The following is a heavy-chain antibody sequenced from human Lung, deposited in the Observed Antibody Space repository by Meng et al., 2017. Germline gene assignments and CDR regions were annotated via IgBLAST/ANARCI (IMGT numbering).Heavy chain of an antibody. D-gene: IGHD2-21*01. Sequence: QVQLGQSGADVKKTGGSVKVSCKASGYTFTAYYIHVVRQAPGQGLEWMGRINPNSGGTNFAQKFQGRVIMTRDTSISTAYMELSSLGFDDTAVYYCAKALGWGSSPDYWGQGILVTVSS. CDR3: AKALGWGSSPDY. J-gene: IGHJ4*02. CDR2: INPNSGGT. V-gene: IGHV1-2*06. CDR1: GYTFTAYY.